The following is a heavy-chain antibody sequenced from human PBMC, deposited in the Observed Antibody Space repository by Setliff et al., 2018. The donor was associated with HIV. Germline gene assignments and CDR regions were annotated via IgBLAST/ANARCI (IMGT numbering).Heavy chain of an antibody. CDR1: GYTFTGYY. CDR2: INPNSGGT. J-gene: IGHJ4*02. V-gene: IGHV1-2*02. D-gene: IGHD5-18*01. CDR3: ARFAGGYFYIDF. Sequence: ASVKVSCKASGYTFTGYYVHWVRQAPGQGLEWMGWINPNSGGTNYAQKFQGRVTMTRDTSINTAYMELSSLRSDDTAIYYCARFAGGYFYIDFWGPGTLVTVSS.